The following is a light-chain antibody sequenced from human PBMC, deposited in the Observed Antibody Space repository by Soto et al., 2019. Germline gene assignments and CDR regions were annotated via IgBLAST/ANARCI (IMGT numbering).Light chain of an antibody. J-gene: IGKJ1*01. CDR3: HQDGSSPWT. CDR1: PSVSSNY. V-gene: IGKV3-20*01. CDR2: HAS. Sequence: EIGLTQSPGTLSLSPGEIATLSCRAGPSVSSNYLAWYQQEPGQAPRRLIHHASSRATGIQDRFSGSGSGTDFTLTISRLEPEDFAVYYCHQDGSSPWTFGEGTKVEV.